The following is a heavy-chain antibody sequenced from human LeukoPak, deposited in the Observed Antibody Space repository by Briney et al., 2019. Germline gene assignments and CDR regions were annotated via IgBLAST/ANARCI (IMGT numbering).Heavy chain of an antibody. V-gene: IGHV1-46*01. CDR1: GFTFTTYY. J-gene: IGHJ4*02. CDR2: INPSGTST. D-gene: IGHD2-21*01. CDR3: AREFRGGYFDY. Sequence: ASVKVSCKASGFTFTTYYMHWVRQAPGQGLEWMGLINPSGTSTNYAQKFQGRVTMTKDTSTSTVYMELNSLRSEDTAVYHCAREFRGGYFDYWGQGTLVTVSS.